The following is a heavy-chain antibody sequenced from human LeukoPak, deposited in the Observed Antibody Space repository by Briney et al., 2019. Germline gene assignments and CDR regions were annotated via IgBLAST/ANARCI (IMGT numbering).Heavy chain of an antibody. V-gene: IGHV3-21*01. J-gene: IGHJ4*02. Sequence: PGGSLRLSCTASGFIFSGYVMNWVRQAPGKGLQWVSSISSSGSYIYYADSVKGRFAISRDNAKNSLYVQMNSLRAEDTAVYYCARGPMAPAIDYWGQGILVTVSS. CDR2: ISSSGSYI. CDR3: ARGPMAPAIDY. CDR1: GFIFSGYV. D-gene: IGHD2-15*01.